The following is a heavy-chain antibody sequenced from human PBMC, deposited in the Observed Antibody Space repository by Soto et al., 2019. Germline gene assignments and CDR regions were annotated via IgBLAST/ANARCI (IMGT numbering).Heavy chain of an antibody. CDR3: ARPTVGTFFHALDH. V-gene: IGHV3-30-3*01. CDR1: GFTFSRIA. D-gene: IGHD4-17*01. J-gene: IGHJ4*02. Sequence: QVQLVESGGGVVQPGRSLTLSCAASGFTFSRIAMHWVRQAPGKGLEWVAVMSSDGSSKLYADSVKGRFIVTRDNPKNTLYLQMSSLRVDDTAVYYCARPTVGTFFHALDHWGQGDLVTVSS. CDR2: MSSDGSSK.